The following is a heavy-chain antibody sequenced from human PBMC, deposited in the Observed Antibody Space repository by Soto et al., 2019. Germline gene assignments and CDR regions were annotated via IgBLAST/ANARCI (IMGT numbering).Heavy chain of an antibody. J-gene: IGHJ6*04. D-gene: IGHD5-18*01. CDR3: AKDVDTAMYSVASYGRDV. CDR1: GFTFSSYA. V-gene: IGHV3-23*01. Sequence: PEGSLRLSCAASGFTFSSYAVTWVRQAPGKGLEWVSAISVSGGSTYYADSVKGRFTISRDNSKNTLYLQMNSLRAEDTAVYYCAKDVDTAMYSVASYGRDVWGNGKTVTVST. CDR2: ISVSGGST.